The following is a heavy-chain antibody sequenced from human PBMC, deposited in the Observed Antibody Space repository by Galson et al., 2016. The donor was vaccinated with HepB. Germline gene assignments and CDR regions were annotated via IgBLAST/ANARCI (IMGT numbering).Heavy chain of an antibody. CDR1: GFTFSRDI. Sequence: SLRLSCAGSGFTFSRDIMHWVRQVPGKGLECVAMISPDGTKKDYEDSVKGRFTVSRDKSKNRVSLQMNSLTSEDTAVYYCASEGSYGGNPFKSWGQGTQVSVSS. CDR3: ASEGSYGGNPFKS. J-gene: IGHJ5*02. D-gene: IGHD3-16*01. CDR2: ISPDGTKK. V-gene: IGHV3-30*03.